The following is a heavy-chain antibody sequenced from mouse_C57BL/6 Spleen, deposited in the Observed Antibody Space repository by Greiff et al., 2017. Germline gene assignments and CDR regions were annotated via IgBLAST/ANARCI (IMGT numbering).Heavy chain of an antibody. CDR2: IDPSDSYT. J-gene: IGHJ4*01. D-gene: IGHD1-2*01. CDR1: GYTFTSYW. V-gene: IGHV1-59*01. CDR3: ARGGTAPYAMDY. Sequence: QVQLQQPGAELVRPGTSVKLSCKASGYTFTSYWMHWVKQRPGQGLEWIGVIDPSDSYTNYNQKFKGKATLTVDTSSSTAYMQLSSLTSEDSAVYYCARGGTAPYAMDYWGQGTSVTVSS.